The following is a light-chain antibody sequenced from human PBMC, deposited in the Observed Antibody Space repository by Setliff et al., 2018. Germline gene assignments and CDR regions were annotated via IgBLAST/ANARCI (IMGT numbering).Light chain of an antibody. Sequence: QFALSQPPSASGSPGQSVTISCTGTSSDIGDYNYVSWYQHHPGKAPKLLIYDVDKRPSGVPDRFSGSKSGNTASLTVSGLQADDEADYYCGAYAGSSKKIFGTGTKVTVL. CDR1: SSDIGDYNY. CDR2: DVD. J-gene: IGLJ1*01. V-gene: IGLV2-8*01. CDR3: GAYAGSSKKI.